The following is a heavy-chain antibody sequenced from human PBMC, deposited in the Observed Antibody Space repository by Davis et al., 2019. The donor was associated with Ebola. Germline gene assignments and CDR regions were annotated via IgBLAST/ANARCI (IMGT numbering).Heavy chain of an antibody. CDR3: ARGSYYSWFDP. CDR2: INHSGST. CDR1: GFTFSSYA. V-gene: IGHV4-34*01. J-gene: IGHJ5*02. D-gene: IGHD1-26*01. Sequence: ESLKISCAASGFTFSSYAMHWVRQPPGKGLEWIGEINHSGSTNYNPSLKSRVTISVDTSKNQFSLKLSSVTAADTAVYYCARGSYYSWFDPWGQGTLVTVSS.